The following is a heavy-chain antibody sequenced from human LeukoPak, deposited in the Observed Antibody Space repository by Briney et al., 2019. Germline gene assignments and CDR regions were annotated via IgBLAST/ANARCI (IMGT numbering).Heavy chain of an antibody. CDR2: ISSRGSTI. V-gene: IGHV3-11*01. CDR1: GFTFSDYY. CDR3: ARDPTSSGYSGYTDY. D-gene: IGHD5-12*01. J-gene: IGHJ4*02. Sequence: PGGSLRLSCAASGFTFSDYYMSWIRQAPGKGLEWVSYISSRGSTIYYADSVKGRFTISRDNAKNSLYLQMNSLRAEDTAVYYCARDPTSSGYSGYTDYWGQGTLVAVSS.